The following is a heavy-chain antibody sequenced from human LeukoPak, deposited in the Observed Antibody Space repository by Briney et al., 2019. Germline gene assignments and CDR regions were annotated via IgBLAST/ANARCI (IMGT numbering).Heavy chain of an antibody. CDR1: GDSVSSNSAA. CDR3: ASYSGYRFSAFDI. Sequence: SQTLSLTCAISGDSVSSNSAAWNWIRQSPSRGLEWLGRTYYRSKWYNDYAVSVKSRITINPDTSKNQFSLQLSSVTAADTAVYYCASYSGYRFSAFDIWGQGTMVTVSS. J-gene: IGHJ3*02. CDR2: TYYRSKWYN. D-gene: IGHD5-18*01. V-gene: IGHV6-1*01.